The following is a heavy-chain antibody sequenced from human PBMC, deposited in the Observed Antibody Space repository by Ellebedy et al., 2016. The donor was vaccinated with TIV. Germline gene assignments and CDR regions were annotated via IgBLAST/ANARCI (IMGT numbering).Heavy chain of an antibody. CDR2: ISNGGDTT. CDR3: ATHYDVLPGQYRGFDY. CDR1: GFTFGCCA. D-gene: IGHD3-9*01. Sequence: GESLKISCAASGFTFGCCAMGWVRQAPGKGLEWVSVISNGGDTTYADSVKGRFTISRDNSRNTLYLQMNSLRAEDTALYYCATHYDVLPGQYRGFDYWGQGTLVTVSS. V-gene: IGHV3-23*01. J-gene: IGHJ4*02.